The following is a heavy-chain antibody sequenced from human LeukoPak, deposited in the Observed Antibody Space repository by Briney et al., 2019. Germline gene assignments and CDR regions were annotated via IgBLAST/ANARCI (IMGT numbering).Heavy chain of an antibody. V-gene: IGHV4-39*07. CDR3: ARGSGWFGEFWWFDP. Sequence: SETLSLTCTVSGGSISSSSYYWGWIRQPPGKGLEWIGSIYYSGSTYYNPSLKSRVTISVDSSKNQFSLKLSSVTAADTAVYYCARGSGWFGEFWWFDPWGQGTLVTVSS. CDR1: GGSISSSSYY. D-gene: IGHD3-10*01. J-gene: IGHJ5*02. CDR2: IYYSGST.